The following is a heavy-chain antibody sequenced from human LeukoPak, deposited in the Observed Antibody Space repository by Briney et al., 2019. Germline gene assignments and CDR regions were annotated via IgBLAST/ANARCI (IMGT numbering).Heavy chain of an antibody. CDR2: INPNSGGT. V-gene: IGHV1-2*02. CDR1: GYTFTGYY. CDR3: ARGRENGHDAFDI. Sequence: ASVKVSCKASGYTFTGYYIHWVRQAPGQGLEWMGWINPNSGGTNYAQKFQGRVTMTRDTSISTAYMELSRLRSGDTAVYYCARGRENGHDAFDIWGQGTMVTVSS. J-gene: IGHJ3*02.